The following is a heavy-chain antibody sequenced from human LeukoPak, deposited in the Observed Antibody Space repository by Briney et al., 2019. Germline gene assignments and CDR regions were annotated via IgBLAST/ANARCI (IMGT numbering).Heavy chain of an antibody. CDR2: INPNSGGS. CDR3: ARSKTPNENEYFEH. V-gene: IGHV1-2*02. Sequence: ASVKVSCKASGYTFIGYYIHWGRQAPGQGLEWMGWINPNSGGSKFLQKFQGSVTMTRDTSISTGYMELSRLRSEDTAVYYCARSKTPNENEYFEHWGQGTLVTVSS. CDR1: GYTFIGYY. J-gene: IGHJ1*01. D-gene: IGHD4-23*01.